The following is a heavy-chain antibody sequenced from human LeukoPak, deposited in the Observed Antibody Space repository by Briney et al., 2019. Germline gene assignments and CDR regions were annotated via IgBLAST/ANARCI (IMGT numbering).Heavy chain of an antibody. CDR3: AKDINYDGAGYSH. CDR1: GFTFSSYA. CDR2: ISHRGTI. Sequence: GGSLRLSCAASGFTFSSYAFNWVRQAPGKGREWVSYISHRGTIYYADSVRGRFTISRDNAKNSLYLQMNSLRPEDTAFYYCAKDINYDGAGYSHWGQGTLVTVSS. V-gene: IGHV3-48*01. D-gene: IGHD3-22*01. J-gene: IGHJ4*02.